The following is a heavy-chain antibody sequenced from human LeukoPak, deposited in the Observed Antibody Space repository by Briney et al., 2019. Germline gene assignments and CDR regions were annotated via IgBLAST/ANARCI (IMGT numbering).Heavy chain of an antibody. CDR3: ARGTGIAAADNFDY. J-gene: IGHJ4*02. D-gene: IGHD6-13*01. Sequence: MTSETLSLTCAVSGGSISSGGYSWSWIRQPPGKGLEWIGYIYHSGSTYYNPSLKSRVTISVDRSKNQFSLKLSSVTAADTAVYYCARGTGIAAADNFDYWGQGTLVTVSS. V-gene: IGHV4-30-2*01. CDR2: IYHSGST. CDR1: GGSISSGGYS.